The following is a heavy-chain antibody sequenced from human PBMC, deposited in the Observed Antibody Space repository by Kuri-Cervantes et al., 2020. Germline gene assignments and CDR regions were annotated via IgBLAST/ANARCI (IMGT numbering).Heavy chain of an antibody. J-gene: IGHJ4*02. V-gene: IGHV3-30-3*01. D-gene: IGHD3-10*01. Sequence: GESLKISCAASGFTFSSYAMHWVRQAPSKGLEWVAIISYDGSNKYYADSVKGRFTISRDNSKNTLYLQMNSLRAEDTAVYYCATPGEYGDFDYWGQGTLVTVSS. CDR3: ATPGEYGDFDY. CDR1: GFTFSSYA. CDR2: ISYDGSNK.